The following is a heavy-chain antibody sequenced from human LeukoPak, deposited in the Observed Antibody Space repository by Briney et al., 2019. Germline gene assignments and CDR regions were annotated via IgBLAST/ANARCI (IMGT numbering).Heavy chain of an antibody. CDR2: IYYSGST. CDR3: ARGSSGYYYVDY. Sequence: SETLSLTCTVSGGSIGRSSYYWGWIRQPPGKGLEWIGSIYYSGSTDYNPSLKSRVTISVDTPKNQFSLKLSSVTAADTAVYYCARGSSGYYYVDYWGQGTLVTVSS. J-gene: IGHJ4*02. D-gene: IGHD3-22*01. V-gene: IGHV4-39*07. CDR1: GGSIGRSSYY.